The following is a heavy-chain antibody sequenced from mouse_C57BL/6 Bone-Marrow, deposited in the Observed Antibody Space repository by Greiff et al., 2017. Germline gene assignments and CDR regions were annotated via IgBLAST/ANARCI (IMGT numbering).Heavy chain of an antibody. J-gene: IGHJ2*01. V-gene: IGHV1-55*01. Sequence: VKLQQPGAELVKPGASVKMSCKASGYTFTSYWITWVKQRPGQGLEWIGDIYPGSGSTNYNEKFKSKATLTVDTSSSTAYMQLSSLTSEDSAVYYGAREGDYGSSYLDYWGQGTTLTVSS. CDR3: AREGDYGSSYLDY. D-gene: IGHD1-1*01. CDR1: GYTFTSYW. CDR2: IYPGSGST.